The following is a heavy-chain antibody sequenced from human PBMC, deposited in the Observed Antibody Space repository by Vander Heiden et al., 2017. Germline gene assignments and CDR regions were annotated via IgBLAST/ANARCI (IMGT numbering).Heavy chain of an antibody. Sequence: QVQLVQSGVEVKKPGSSVKVSCKASGGTFSSYAISWVRQGSGQGLEWMGGIIPIFGTANYAQKFQGRVTITADKSTSTAYMELSSLRSEDTAVYYCARDGGSSWYYYYYGMDVWGQGTTVTVSS. CDR3: ARDGGSSWYYYYYGMDV. CDR2: IIPIFGTA. J-gene: IGHJ6*02. CDR1: GGTFSSYA. D-gene: IGHD6-13*01. V-gene: IGHV1-69*06.